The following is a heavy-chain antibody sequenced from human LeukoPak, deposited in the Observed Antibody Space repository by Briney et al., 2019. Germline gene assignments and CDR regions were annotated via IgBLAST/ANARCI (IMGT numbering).Heavy chain of an antibody. J-gene: IGHJ4*02. CDR3: ARRDIGSHFDY. D-gene: IGHD1-26*01. CDR1: GGSIRNYY. Sequence: SETLSLTCTVSGGSIRNYYWSWIRQPPGKGLEWIGYTYYSGSTNYNPSLKSRVTMSVDTSRNQFSLKVTSVSAADTAVYYCARRDIGSHFDYWGQGVLVTVSS. V-gene: IGHV4-59*01. CDR2: TYYSGST.